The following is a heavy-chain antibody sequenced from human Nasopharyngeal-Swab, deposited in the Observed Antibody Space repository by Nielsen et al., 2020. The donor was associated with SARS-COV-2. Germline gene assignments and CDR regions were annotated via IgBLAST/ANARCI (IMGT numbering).Heavy chain of an antibody. D-gene: IGHD1-20*01. CDR1: GFTFSNYT. V-gene: IGHV3-21*06. Sequence: GESLKISCAASGFTFSNYTMNWVRQAPGEGLQWVSSISSGSSYIFYTDSVKGRFTISRENAENSVVLEMNSLRPEDTGVYYCARVRLSGSFYDPFDLWGQGTMVTVSS. CDR3: ARVRLSGSFYDPFDL. CDR2: ISSGSSYI. J-gene: IGHJ3*01.